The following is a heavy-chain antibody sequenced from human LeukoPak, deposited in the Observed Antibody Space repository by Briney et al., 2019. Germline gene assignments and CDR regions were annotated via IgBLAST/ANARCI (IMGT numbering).Heavy chain of an antibody. J-gene: IGHJ4*02. D-gene: IGHD3-22*01. CDR3: ARVVGITMIVAYQTYFDY. CDR2: ISSSGSTI. V-gene: IGHV3-11*01. Sequence: GGSLRLSCAASGFTFSDYYMSWIRQAPGKGLEWASYISSSGSTIYYADSVKGRFTISRDNAKNSLYLQMNSLRAEDTAVYYCARVVGITMIVAYQTYFDYWGQGTLVTVSS. CDR1: GFTFSDYY.